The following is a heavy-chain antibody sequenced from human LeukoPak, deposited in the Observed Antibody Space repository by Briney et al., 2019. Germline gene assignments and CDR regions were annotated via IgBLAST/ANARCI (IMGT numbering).Heavy chain of an antibody. CDR3: AKGSEWELLYYFDY. V-gene: IGHV3-30*18. D-gene: IGHD1-26*01. J-gene: IGHJ4*02. CDR1: GFTFSSYW. CDR2: ISYDGSNK. Sequence: PGGSLRLSCAASGFTFSSYWMSWVRQAPGKGLEGVAVISYDGSNKYYADSVKGRFTISRDNSKNTLYLQMNSLRAEDTAVYYCAKGSEWELLYYFDYWGQGTLVTVSS.